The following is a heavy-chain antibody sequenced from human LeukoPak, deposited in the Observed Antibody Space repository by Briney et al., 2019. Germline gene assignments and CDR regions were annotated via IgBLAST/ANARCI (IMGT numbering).Heavy chain of an antibody. V-gene: IGHV1-24*01. D-gene: IGHD6-13*01. CDR1: GYTLTELS. CDR3: ATDPAAAGTFDY. J-gene: IGHJ4*02. Sequence: ASVKVSCKVSGYTLTELSMHWVRQAHGKGLEWMGGFDPEDGETIYAQKFQGRVTMTEDTSTDTAYMELSSLRSEDTAVYYCATDPAAAGTFDYWGQGTLVTVSS. CDR2: FDPEDGET.